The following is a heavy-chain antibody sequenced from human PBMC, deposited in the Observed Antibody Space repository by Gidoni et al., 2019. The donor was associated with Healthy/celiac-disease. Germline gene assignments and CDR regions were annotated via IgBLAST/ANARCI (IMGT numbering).Heavy chain of an antibody. CDR2: IYWDDDK. V-gene: IGHV2-5*02. CDR1: GVSLSTSGVG. D-gene: IGHD3-3*01. J-gene: IGHJ4*02. CDR3: AHILQYDFWSGYPSFDY. Sequence: QLTLKESGPTLVKPTQTLTLTCTFSGVSLSTSGVGVGWIRQPPGKALEWLALIYWDDDKRYSPSLKSRLTITKDTSKNQVVLTMTNMDPVDTATYYCAHILQYDFWSGYPSFDYWGQGTLVTVSS.